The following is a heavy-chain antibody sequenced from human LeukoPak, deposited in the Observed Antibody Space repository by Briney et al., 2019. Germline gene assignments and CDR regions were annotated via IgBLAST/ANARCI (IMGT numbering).Heavy chain of an antibody. Sequence: SETLSLTCAVYGGSFSGYYWSWIRQPPGKGLEWIGEINHSGSTNYNPSLKSRVTISVDTSKNQFSLKLSSVTAADTAVYYCARGYSSSWYHDYWGQGTLVTVSS. CDR3: ARGYSSSWYHDY. D-gene: IGHD6-13*01. CDR1: GGSFSGYY. CDR2: INHSGST. J-gene: IGHJ4*02. V-gene: IGHV4-34*01.